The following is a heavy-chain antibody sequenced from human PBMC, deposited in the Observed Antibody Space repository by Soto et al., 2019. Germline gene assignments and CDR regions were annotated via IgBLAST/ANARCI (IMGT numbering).Heavy chain of an antibody. Sequence: PGGSLRLSCAASGFTFSDYNMNWVRQAPGKGLEWVSFISCHSSYIYYADSVKDRFTVSRDNAKNSLYLQMNSLRAEDSAVYYCAKGRPFDYWGQGTQVTVSS. CDR3: AKGRPFDY. V-gene: IGHV3-21*01. J-gene: IGHJ4*02. D-gene: IGHD6-6*01. CDR2: ISCHSSYI. CDR1: GFTFSDYN.